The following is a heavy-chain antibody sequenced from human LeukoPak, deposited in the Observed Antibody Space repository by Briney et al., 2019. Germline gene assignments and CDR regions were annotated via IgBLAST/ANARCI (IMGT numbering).Heavy chain of an antibody. V-gene: IGHV3-48*01. CDR2: ISSSSSTI. Sequence: GGSLRLSCAASGFTFSSYSMNWVRQAPGKGLEWVSYISSSSSTIYYAGSVKGRFTISRDNAKNSLYLQMNSLRAEDTAMYYCARDYGSGSYPRIYFDYWGQGTLVTVSS. CDR1: GFTFSSYS. D-gene: IGHD3-10*01. J-gene: IGHJ4*02. CDR3: ARDYGSGSYPRIYFDY.